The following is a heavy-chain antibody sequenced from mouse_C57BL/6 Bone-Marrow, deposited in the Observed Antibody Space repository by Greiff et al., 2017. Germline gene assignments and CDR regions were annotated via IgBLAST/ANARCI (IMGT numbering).Heavy chain of an antibody. CDR3: ARPYYSNYWYFDV. Sequence: QVQLQQPGAELVKPGASVKMSCKASGYTFTSYWITWVKQRPGQGLEWIGDIYPGSGSTNYNEKIKIKATLTVDTSSSTAYMQLSSLTSEDSAVYYCARPYYSNYWYFDVWGTGTTVTGSS. CDR2: IYPGSGST. J-gene: IGHJ1*03. V-gene: IGHV1-55*01. CDR1: GYTFTSYW. D-gene: IGHD2-5*01.